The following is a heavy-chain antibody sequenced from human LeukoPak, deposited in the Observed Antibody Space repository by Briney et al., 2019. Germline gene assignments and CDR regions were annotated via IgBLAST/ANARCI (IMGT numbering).Heavy chain of an antibody. D-gene: IGHD1-1*01. V-gene: IGHV4-30-4*01. CDR1: GGSISSGDYY. CDR3: ARGTGPDAFDI. Sequence: SETLSLTCTVSGGSISSGDYYWSWIRQPPGKGLEWIGYIYYSGSTYYNPSLKSRVTISVDTSKNQFSLKLSSVTAADTAVYYCARGTGPDAFDIWGQGTMVTVSS. CDR2: IYYSGST. J-gene: IGHJ3*02.